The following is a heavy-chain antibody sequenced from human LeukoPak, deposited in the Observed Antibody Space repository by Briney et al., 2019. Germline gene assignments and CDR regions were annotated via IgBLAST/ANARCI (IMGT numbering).Heavy chain of an antibody. J-gene: IGHJ6*02. D-gene: IGHD6-13*01. CDR3: AKAQRAAEYYYGMDV. CDR1: GFTFSSYA. CDR2: ISGSGGST. Sequence: PAGGSLRLSCAASGFTFSSYAMSWVRQAPGKGLEWVSAISGSGGSTYYADSVKGRFTISRDNSKNTLYLQMNSLRAEDTAVYYCAKAQRAAEYYYGMDVWGQGTTVTVSS. V-gene: IGHV3-23*01.